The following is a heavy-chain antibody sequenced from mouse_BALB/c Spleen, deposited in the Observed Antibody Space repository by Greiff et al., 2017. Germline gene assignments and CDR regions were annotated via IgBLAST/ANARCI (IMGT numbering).Heavy chain of an antibody. CDR2: IYPGSGNT. J-gene: IGHJ1*01. D-gene: IGHD2-14*01. CDR1: GYTFTDYY. V-gene: IGHV1-77*01. Sequence: QVQLQQSGAELARPGASVKLSCKASGYTFTDYYINWVKQRTGQGLEWIGEIYPGSGNTYYNEKFKGKATLTADKSSSTAYMQLSSLTSEDSAVYFCARRDDSYWYFDVWGAGTTVTVSS. CDR3: ARRDDSYWYFDV.